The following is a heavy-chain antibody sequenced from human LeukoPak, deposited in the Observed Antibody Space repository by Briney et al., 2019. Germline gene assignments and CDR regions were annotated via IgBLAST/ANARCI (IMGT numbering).Heavy chain of an antibody. J-gene: IGHJ4*02. D-gene: IGHD2-2*01. CDR2: ISGSGGST. Sequence: GGSLRLSCAASGFTFSSYAMSWVRQALGKGLEWVSAISGSGGSTYYADSVKGRFTISRDNSKNTLYLQMNSLRAEDTAVYYCAKCKSSTSCYLFDYWGQGTLVTVSS. CDR3: AKCKSSTSCYLFDY. V-gene: IGHV3-23*01. CDR1: GFTFSSYA.